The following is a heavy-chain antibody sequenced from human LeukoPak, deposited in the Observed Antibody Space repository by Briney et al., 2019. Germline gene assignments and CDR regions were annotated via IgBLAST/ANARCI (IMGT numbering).Heavy chain of an antibody. V-gene: IGHV4-39*07. Sequence: SETLSLTCTVSGGSISSSSYYWGWIRQPPGKGLEWIGSIYYSGTTYYNPSLKSRVTISVDTSKNQFSLKLSSVTPADTAVYYCAREFATSGPGPDWGQGTLVTVSS. CDR3: AREFATSGPGPD. CDR1: GGSISSSSYY. D-gene: IGHD3-10*01. CDR2: IYYSGTT. J-gene: IGHJ4*02.